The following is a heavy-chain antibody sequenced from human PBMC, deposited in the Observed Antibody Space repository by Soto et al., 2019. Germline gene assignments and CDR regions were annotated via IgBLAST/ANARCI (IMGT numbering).Heavy chain of an antibody. CDR2: IYYSGST. Sequence: QVQLQESGPGLVKPSQTLSLTCTVSGGSINSGNYYWSWIRQPPGNGLEWIGPIYYSGSTYHNPSLKSRVTISLDTSKKQFSLKLSSVTAADTAVYSCARVSVAMETGTFYADYWGQGSLVTVS. CDR1: GGSINSGNYY. J-gene: IGHJ4*02. D-gene: IGHD1-26*01. CDR3: ARVSVAMETGTFYADY. V-gene: IGHV4-30-4*01.